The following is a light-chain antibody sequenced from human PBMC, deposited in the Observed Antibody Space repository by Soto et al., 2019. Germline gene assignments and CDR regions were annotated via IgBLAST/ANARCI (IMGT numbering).Light chain of an antibody. CDR2: DVS. CDR1: QSVGNF. CDR3: QHRATWPPSVT. V-gene: IGKV3-11*01. Sequence: EIVLTQSPATLSLSPRARATLSCRASQSVGNFLTWYQQKPGQAPRLLISDVSKRATGIPARFSGSGSGTDVTLTIMKLEPEDFAVYYCQHRATWPPSVTFGGGT. J-gene: IGKJ4*01.